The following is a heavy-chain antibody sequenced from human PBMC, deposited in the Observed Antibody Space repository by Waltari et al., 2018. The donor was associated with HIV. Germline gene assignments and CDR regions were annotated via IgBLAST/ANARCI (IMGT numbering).Heavy chain of an antibody. J-gene: IGHJ5*02. CDR1: GYTFPDYS. Sequence: QVQLVQSGAEAKKPGASGTVSCKASGYTFPDYSMYWVRPAPGQGLEWMGWINPNSGATNYAQKFQGRVTMTRDTSISTAYMELNSLRSHDTAVYYCARPLPYCSTSSCQYFDPWGQGTLVTVSS. CDR2: INPNSGAT. V-gene: IGHV1-2*02. CDR3: ARPLPYCSTSSCQYFDP. D-gene: IGHD2-2*01.